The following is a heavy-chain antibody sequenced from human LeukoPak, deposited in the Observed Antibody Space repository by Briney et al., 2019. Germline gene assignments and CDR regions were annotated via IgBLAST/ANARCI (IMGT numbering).Heavy chain of an antibody. CDR3: ARQSPWYVTDY. D-gene: IGHD1-14*01. CDR2: VYNSGTT. V-gene: IGHV4-4*07. CDR1: GASISSYF. Sequence: SETLSLTCTVSGASISSYFWNWIRQPAGKGLEWIGRVYNSGTTNYNPSLESRVTMSVDTSKNQFSLKLSSVTAADTAVYFCARQSPWYVTDYWGQGTLVTVSS. J-gene: IGHJ4*02.